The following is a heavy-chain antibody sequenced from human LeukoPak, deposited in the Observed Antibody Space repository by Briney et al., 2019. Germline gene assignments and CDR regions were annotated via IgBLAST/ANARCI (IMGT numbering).Heavy chain of an antibody. J-gene: IGHJ3*02. CDR1: GYTFTSYG. CDR3: ARVVADDAFDI. Sequence: GASVKVSCKASGYTFTSYGISWVRQAPGQGLEWMGWISAYNGNTNYAQKLQGRVTMTTDTSTSTAYTELRSLRSGDTAVYYCARVVADDAFDIWGQGTMVTVSS. V-gene: IGHV1-18*01. CDR2: ISAYNGNT. D-gene: IGHD2-15*01.